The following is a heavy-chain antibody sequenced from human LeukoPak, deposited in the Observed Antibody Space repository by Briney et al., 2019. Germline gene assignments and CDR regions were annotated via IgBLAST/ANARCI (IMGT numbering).Heavy chain of an antibody. CDR3: AKGHSSSWLFDY. D-gene: IGHD6-13*01. Sequence: GGSLRLSCAASGFTFNSYGMHWVRQAPGKGLEWVAVISYDGSNKYYADSVKGRFTIPRDNSKNTLYLQMNSLRAEDTAVYYCAKGHSSSWLFDYWGQGTLVTVSS. J-gene: IGHJ4*02. V-gene: IGHV3-30*18. CDR1: GFTFNSYG. CDR2: ISYDGSNK.